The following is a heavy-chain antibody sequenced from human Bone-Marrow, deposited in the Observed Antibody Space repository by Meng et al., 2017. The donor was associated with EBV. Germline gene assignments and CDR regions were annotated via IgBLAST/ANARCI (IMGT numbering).Heavy chain of an antibody. CDR2: LSYDGSNK. D-gene: IGHD1-26*01. V-gene: IGHV3-30*18. CDR3: AKDSGVGPFDY. J-gene: IGHJ4*02. CDR1: GFTVSSYG. Sequence: VKRVRLVGGVCRVGRSLRLSCAAFGFTVSSYGMNWVRQARGKGLEWVAVLSYDGSNKYYADSVKGRFTISRDNSKKTVYLQMNSLRAEDTAVYYCAKDSGVGPFDYWGQGTLVTVSS.